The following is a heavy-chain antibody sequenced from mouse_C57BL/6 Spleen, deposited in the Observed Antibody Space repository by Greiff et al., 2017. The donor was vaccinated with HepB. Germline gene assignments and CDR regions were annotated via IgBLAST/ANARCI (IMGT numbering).Heavy chain of an antibody. CDR1: GYTFTDYN. V-gene: IGHV1-18*01. D-gene: IGHD2-4*01. CDR2: INPNNGGT. CDR3: ALYDYGYYYAMDY. J-gene: IGHJ4*01. Sequence: VQLQQSGPELVKPGASVKIPCKASGYTFTDYNMDWVKQSHGKSLEWIGDINPNNGGTIYNQKFKGKATLTVDKSSSTAYMELRSLTSEDTAVYYCALYDYGYYYAMDYWGQGTSVTVSS.